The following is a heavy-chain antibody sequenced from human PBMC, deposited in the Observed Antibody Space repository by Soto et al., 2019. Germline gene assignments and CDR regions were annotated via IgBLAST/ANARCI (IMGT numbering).Heavy chain of an antibody. V-gene: IGHV3-23*01. CDR3: AKASGWFGEFDY. J-gene: IGHJ4*02. Sequence: EVQLLESGGGLVQPGGSLRLSCAASGFTFSSYAMSWVRQAPGKGLEWVSAISGSGGSTYYADSVKGRFTISRDNSKNTLYLQRNRLRAEGTAVYYCAKASGWFGEFDYWGQGTLVTVYS. CDR1: GFTFSSYA. CDR2: ISGSGGST. D-gene: IGHD3-10*01.